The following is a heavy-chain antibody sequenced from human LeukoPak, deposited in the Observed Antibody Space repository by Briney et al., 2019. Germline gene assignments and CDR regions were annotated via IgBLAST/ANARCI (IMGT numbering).Heavy chain of an antibody. J-gene: IGHJ5*02. CDR1: GGSISSYY. V-gene: IGHV4-59*01. Sequence: SETLSLTCTVSGGSISSYYWSWIRQPPEKGLEWIGYIYYSGSTNYNPSLKSRVSIPVDTSKNQFSLRLTSVTAADTAVYYCARGGNCSGGSCYSDRGWFDPWGQGTLVTVSS. CDR3: ARGGNCSGGSCYSDRGWFDP. CDR2: IYYSGST. D-gene: IGHD2-15*01.